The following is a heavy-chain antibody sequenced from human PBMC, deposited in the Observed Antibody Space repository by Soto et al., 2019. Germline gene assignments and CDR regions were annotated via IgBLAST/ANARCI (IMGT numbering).Heavy chain of an antibody. Sequence: QVQLVQSGAAVKKPGSSVKVSCKASGGTFSSYAISWVRQAPGQGLEWMGGIIPIFGTANYAQKFQGRVTITAAKSTSTAYMELSSLRSEDTAVYYCAVFYDSSGYYPVFYFDYWGQGTLVTVSS. CDR2: IIPIFGTA. CDR1: GGTFSSYA. CDR3: AVFYDSSGYYPVFYFDY. D-gene: IGHD3-22*01. J-gene: IGHJ4*02. V-gene: IGHV1-69*06.